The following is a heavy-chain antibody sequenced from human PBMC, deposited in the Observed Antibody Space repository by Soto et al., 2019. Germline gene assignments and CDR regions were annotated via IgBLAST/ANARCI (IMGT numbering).Heavy chain of an antibody. V-gene: IGHV4-34*01. CDR1: GGSFSDYSWN. CDR2: INHSGST. J-gene: IGHJ6*02. CDR3: ATKARVTDSAYYGMDV. Sequence: PSETLSLTCAVYGGSFSDYSWNWNWIRQPPGKGLEWIGEINHSGSTSHNPSLKSRVTLSLDTSKNQFSLILTSVTAADTAVYYCATKARVTDSAYYGMDVWGQGTTVTVSS. D-gene: IGHD2-21*02.